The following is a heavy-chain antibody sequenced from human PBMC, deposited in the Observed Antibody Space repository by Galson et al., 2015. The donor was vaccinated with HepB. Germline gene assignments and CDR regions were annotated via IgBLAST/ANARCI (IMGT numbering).Heavy chain of an antibody. Sequence: SLRLSCAASGFTFSSYGMHWVRQAPGKGLEWVAFIRYDGSNKYYADSVKGRFTISRDNSKNTLYLQMNSLRAEDTAVYYCAKDRKQLEGFDYWGQGTLVTVSS. CDR1: GFTFSSYG. CDR3: AKDRKQLEGFDY. D-gene: IGHD6-13*01. V-gene: IGHV3-30*02. J-gene: IGHJ4*02. CDR2: IRYDGSNK.